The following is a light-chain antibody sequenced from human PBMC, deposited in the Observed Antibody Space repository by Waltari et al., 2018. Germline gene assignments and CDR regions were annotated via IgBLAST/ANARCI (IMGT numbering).Light chain of an antibody. J-gene: IGLJ3*02. CDR3: GAWDDGVKEWV. V-gene: IGLV1-44*01. Sequence: QSVLTQPPSASGTPGRRVTISCSGTIYNIGINTVNWYQQFPGSAPKLLIFSTTQRPSGVPDRFSASTSCTSASLAINGLQAADEADYYCGAWDDGVKEWVFGGGTKLTVL. CDR1: IYNIGINT. CDR2: STT.